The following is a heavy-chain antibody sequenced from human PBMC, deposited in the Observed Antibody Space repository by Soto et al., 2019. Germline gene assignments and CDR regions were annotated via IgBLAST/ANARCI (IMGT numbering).Heavy chain of an antibody. CDR2: IYYSGST. V-gene: IGHV4-59*01. J-gene: IGHJ3*02. CDR3: ARDRGAGFDDAFDI. D-gene: IGHD6-19*01. Sequence: SETLSLTCTVSGGSISSYYWSWIRQPPGKGLEWIGYIYYSGSTNYNPSLKSRVTISVDTSKNQFSLKLSSVTAADTAVYYCARDRGAGFDDAFDIWGQGTMVTVSS. CDR1: GGSISSYY.